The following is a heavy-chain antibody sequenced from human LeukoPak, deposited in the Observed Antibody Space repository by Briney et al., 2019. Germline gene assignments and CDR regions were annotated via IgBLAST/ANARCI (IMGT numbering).Heavy chain of an antibody. CDR3: ARAPIYYYMDV. Sequence: GGSLRLSCAASGFTFSSYGMHWVRQAPGKGLEWVSAISGSGGSTYYADSVKGRFTISRDNSKNTLYLQMNSLRAEDTAVYYCARAPIYYYMDVWGKGTTVTVSS. V-gene: IGHV3-23*01. J-gene: IGHJ6*03. CDR1: GFTFSSYG. CDR2: ISGSGGST.